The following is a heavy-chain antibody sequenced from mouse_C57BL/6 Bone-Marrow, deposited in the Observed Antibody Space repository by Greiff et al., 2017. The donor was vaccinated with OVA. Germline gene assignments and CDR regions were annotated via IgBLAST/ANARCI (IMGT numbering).Heavy chain of an antibody. CDR2: ISDGGSYT. V-gene: IGHV5-4*01. Sequence: EVQRVESGGGLVKPGGSLKLSCAASGFTFSSYAMSWVRQTPEKRLEWVATISDGGSYTYYPDNVKGRFTISRDNAKNNLYLQMSHLKSEDTAMYYCARAPYDFDYWGQGTTLTVSS. J-gene: IGHJ2*01. D-gene: IGHD2-3*01. CDR3: ARAPYDFDY. CDR1: GFTFSSYA.